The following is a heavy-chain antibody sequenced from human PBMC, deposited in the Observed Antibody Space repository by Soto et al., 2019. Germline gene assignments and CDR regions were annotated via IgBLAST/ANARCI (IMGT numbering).Heavy chain of an antibody. J-gene: IGHJ3*02. Sequence: QVQLVASGGGVVRPGRTLRLSCAASGFTFSSYGMHWVRQAPGTGLEWVAVISYDGSNKYYADSVKGRFTISRDNSKNTLYLQMNSLRAEDTAVYYCAKGLLWFGELLKKGDAFDIWGQGTMVTVSS. V-gene: IGHV3-30*18. CDR1: GFTFSSYG. CDR2: ISYDGSNK. D-gene: IGHD3-10*01. CDR3: AKGLLWFGELLKKGDAFDI.